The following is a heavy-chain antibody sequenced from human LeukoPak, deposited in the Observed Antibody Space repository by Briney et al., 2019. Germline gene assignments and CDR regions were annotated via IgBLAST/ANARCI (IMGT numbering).Heavy chain of an antibody. CDR3: ARGYCTGGTCYSGDY. D-gene: IGHD2-15*01. CDR2: SRNKAQSYTT. Sequence: PGGSLRLSCAASGFTFSDHYMDWVRQAPGKGPEWVARSRNKAQSYTTEHAAAVKGRFTISRDDSKNSLYLQMTSLKTEDTALYYCARGYCTGGTCYSGDYWGQGTLVTVSS. J-gene: IGHJ4*02. CDR1: GFTFSDHY. V-gene: IGHV3-72*01.